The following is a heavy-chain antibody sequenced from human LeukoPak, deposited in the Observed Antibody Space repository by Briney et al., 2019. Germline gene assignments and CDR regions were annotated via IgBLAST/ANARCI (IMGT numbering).Heavy chain of an antibody. Sequence: ASVKVSCKASGYTFTTYPMNWVRQAPGQGLEWMGWISTNTGNPTYAQGFTRRFVFSLDTSVSTAWLQISGLKAEDTAVYYCARDQRPYYYGMDVWGQGTTVTVSS. V-gene: IGHV7-4-1*02. J-gene: IGHJ6*02. CDR2: ISTNTGNP. CDR1: GYTFTTYP. CDR3: ARDQRPYYYGMDV.